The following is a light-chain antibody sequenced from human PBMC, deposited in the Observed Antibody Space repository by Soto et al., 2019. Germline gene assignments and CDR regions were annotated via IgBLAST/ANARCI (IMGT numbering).Light chain of an antibody. J-gene: IGLJ1*01. V-gene: IGLV2-14*01. CDR2: DVN. Sequence: PVLNHPASGSRTPRRSIGISCTKTSSDVGYYNYVSWYQQHPGKAPKVMIYDVNNRPSGVSDRFSGSKSGNTASLTISGLQAEDEADYYCSSYTSSSTYVFGTGTKVTVL. CDR1: SSDVGYYNY. CDR3: SSYTSSSTYV.